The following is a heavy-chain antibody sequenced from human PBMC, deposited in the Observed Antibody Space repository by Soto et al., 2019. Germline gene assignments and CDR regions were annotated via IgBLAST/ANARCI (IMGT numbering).Heavy chain of an antibody. CDR1: GYSFTKYW. D-gene: IGHD3-16*02. V-gene: IGHV5-51*01. CDR2: SYPGDSET. J-gene: IGHJ4*02. Sequence: EVQLVQSGAEVKQPGESLRISCKGSGYSFTKYWIAWVRQKPGKGLEWMGISYPGDSETRYIPSFQGQVTISADKSLSTAYLQWSSLKASDTAIYYCARPGGLGDLSPYGYWGQGTLVTVSS. CDR3: ARPGGLGDLSPYGY.